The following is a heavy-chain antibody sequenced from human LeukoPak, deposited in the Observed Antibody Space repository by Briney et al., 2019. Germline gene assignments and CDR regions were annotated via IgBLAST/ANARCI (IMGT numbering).Heavy chain of an antibody. CDR2: ISSSGSTI. Sequence: GGSLRLSCAASGFTFSSYEMNWVRQAPGKGLEWVSYISSSGSTIYYADSVKGRFTISRDNAKNSLYLQMNSLRAEDTAVYYCARDSGPAPAATVIDYWGQGTLVTVSS. D-gene: IGHD2-2*01. CDR3: ARDSGPAPAATVIDY. CDR1: GFTFSSYE. V-gene: IGHV3-48*03. J-gene: IGHJ4*02.